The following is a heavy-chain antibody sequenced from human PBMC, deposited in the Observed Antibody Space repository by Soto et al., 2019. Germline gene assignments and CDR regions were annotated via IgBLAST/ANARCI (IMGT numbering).Heavy chain of an antibody. CDR2: IYSGGST. J-gene: IGHJ4*02. CDR3: ARDRNGNYFDY. V-gene: IGHV3-66*01. D-gene: IGHD1-1*01. Sequence: GGSLRLSCAASGFTVSSNYMSWVRQAPGKGLEWVSVIYSGGSTYYAESVKGRFTISRDNSKNTLYLQMNSLRAEDTAVYYCARDRNGNYFDYWGQGTLVTVSS. CDR1: GFTVSSNY.